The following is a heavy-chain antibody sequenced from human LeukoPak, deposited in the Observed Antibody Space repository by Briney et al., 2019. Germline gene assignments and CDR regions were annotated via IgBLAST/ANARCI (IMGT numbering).Heavy chain of an antibody. J-gene: IGHJ4*02. V-gene: IGHV3-30*03. CDR3: AREDSSGSYHFDY. D-gene: IGHD1-26*01. CDR1: GFSFSDFG. Sequence: GGSLRLSCAASGFSFSDFGMHWVRQAPGKGLEWVAVISYDGSNKYYADSVKGRFTISRDNSKNTLYLQMNSLRAEDTAVYYCAREDSSGSYHFDYWGQGTLVTVSS. CDR2: ISYDGSNK.